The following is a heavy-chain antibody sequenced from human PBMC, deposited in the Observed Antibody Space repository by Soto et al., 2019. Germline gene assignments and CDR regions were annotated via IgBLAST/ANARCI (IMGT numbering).Heavy chain of an antibody. Sequence: EVQLVESGGGLVQPGRSRRLSCATSGFTFHDYAMHWVRQAPGKGLEWVSGISWNSGSIAYADSVRGRFTISRDNAKNSLYLQMNFLRAEDTALYYCAKDLINRAGYNFSPFDFWGQGTLVTVSS. D-gene: IGHD5-12*01. CDR2: ISWNSGSI. CDR1: GFTFHDYA. CDR3: AKDLINRAGYNFSPFDF. J-gene: IGHJ4*02. V-gene: IGHV3-9*01.